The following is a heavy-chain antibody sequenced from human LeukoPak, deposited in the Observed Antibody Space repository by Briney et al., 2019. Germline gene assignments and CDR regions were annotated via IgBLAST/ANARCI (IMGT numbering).Heavy chain of an antibody. V-gene: IGHV3-53*01. CDR3: AASTYYYYYYMDV. Sequence: GGSLRLSCTVSGFTVSANSMSWVRQAPGKGLEWVSFIYSGTTHYSDSVKGRFTISRDNSKNTLYLQMNSLRAEDTAVYYCAASTYYYYYYMDVWGKGTTVTISS. CDR1: GFTVSANS. J-gene: IGHJ6*03. CDR2: IYSGTT.